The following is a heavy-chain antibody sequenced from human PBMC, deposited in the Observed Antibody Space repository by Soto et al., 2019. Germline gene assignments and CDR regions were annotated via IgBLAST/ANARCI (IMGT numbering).Heavy chain of an antibody. J-gene: IGHJ6*02. D-gene: IGHD6-13*01. Sequence: QVQLVESGGGVVQPGRSLRLCCAASGFAFSRYGMHWVRQAPGKGLEWVAAIWHDGSGKYYADSVKGRFTISRDNSRDTLYLQMDSLRVEDTAVYHCARIAADIEQLLYGMDVWGQGTTVTVSS. CDR3: ARIAADIEQLLYGMDV. V-gene: IGHV3-33*01. CDR2: IWHDGSGK. CDR1: GFAFSRYG.